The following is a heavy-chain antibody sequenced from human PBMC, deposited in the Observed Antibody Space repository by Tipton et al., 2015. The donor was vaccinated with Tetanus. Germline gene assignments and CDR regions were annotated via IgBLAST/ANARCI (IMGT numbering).Heavy chain of an antibody. CDR1: RGSINSGTFY. D-gene: IGHD2-21*02. V-gene: IGHV4-39*01. Sequence: TLSLTCTVSRGSINSGTFYWDWTRQPPGKGLEWIGNIYYNGNTLENPSLKGRVTLSLDKSKNQFSLNLTSVTAADTAVYYCARTADNWFDPWGQGILVTVSS. J-gene: IGHJ5*02. CDR3: ARTADNWFDP. CDR2: IYYNGNT.